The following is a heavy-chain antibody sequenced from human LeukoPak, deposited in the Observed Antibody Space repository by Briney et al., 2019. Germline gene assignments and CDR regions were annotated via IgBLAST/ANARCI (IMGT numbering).Heavy chain of an antibody. D-gene: IGHD1-26*01. CDR2: IYYSGDT. Sequence: SETLSLTCTLSGGSISSGYYYWGWIRQPPGKGLEWIGSIYYSGDTYYNPSLKSRVTISLDTSKNQFSLRLSSVSAADTAVYYCARGGSYTMVKIYWAQGTLVSVSS. CDR1: GGSISSGYYY. CDR3: ARGGSYTMVKIY. J-gene: IGHJ4*02. V-gene: IGHV4-39*07.